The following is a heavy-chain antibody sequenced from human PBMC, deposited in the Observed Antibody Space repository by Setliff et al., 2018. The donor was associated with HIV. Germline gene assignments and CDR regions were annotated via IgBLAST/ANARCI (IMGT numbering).Heavy chain of an antibody. Sequence: ASVKVSCKASGDTFSSYVISWARQAPGQGLEWMGGIIPIFGTPNYAQRFQGRVTITTDESTSTAYMDLSSLRSEDTAVYYCARGDYYGSGNYPPPYYFDYWGQGTLVTVSS. J-gene: IGHJ4*02. CDR1: GDTFSSYV. CDR2: IIPIFGTP. D-gene: IGHD3-10*01. V-gene: IGHV1-69*05. CDR3: ARGDYYGSGNYPPPYYFDY.